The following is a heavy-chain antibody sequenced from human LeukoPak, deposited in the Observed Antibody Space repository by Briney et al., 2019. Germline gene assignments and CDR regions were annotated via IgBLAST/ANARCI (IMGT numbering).Heavy chain of an antibody. CDR2: ISYDGSNK. D-gene: IGHD5-24*01. V-gene: IGHV3-30*14. J-gene: IGHJ3*02. Sequence: GGSLRLSCAASGFTFSSYAMHWVRQAPGKGLEWVAVISYDGSNKYYADSVKGRFTISRDNPKNTLYLQMNSLRAEDTAVYYCARDRFRRDGYNYGRDGAFDIWGQGTMVTVSS. CDR1: GFTFSSYA. CDR3: ARDRFRRDGYNYGRDGAFDI.